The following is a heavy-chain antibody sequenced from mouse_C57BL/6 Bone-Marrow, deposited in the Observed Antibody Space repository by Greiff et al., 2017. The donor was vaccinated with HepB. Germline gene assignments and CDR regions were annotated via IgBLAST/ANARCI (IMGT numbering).Heavy chain of an antibody. D-gene: IGHD2-4*01. V-gene: IGHV5-6*02. CDR1: GFTFSSYG. CDR3: ARRRSYDYDDLHYYAMDY. J-gene: IGHJ4*01. CDR2: ISSGGSYT. Sequence: EVKLMESGGDLVKPGGSLKLSCAASGFTFSSYGMSWVRQTPDKRLEWVATISSGGSYTYYPDSVKGRFTISRDNAKNTLYLQMSSLKSEDTAMYYCARRRSYDYDDLHYYAMDYWGQGTSVTVSS.